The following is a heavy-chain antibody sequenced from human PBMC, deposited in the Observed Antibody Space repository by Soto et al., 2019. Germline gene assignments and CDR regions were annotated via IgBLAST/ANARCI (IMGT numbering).Heavy chain of an antibody. CDR1: GFSLSTSGVG. CDR2: IYWDDDK. CDR3: AHSPRVTVTTLYYFDY. D-gene: IGHD4-17*01. J-gene: IGHJ4*02. Sequence: QITLKESGPTLVKPTQTLTLTCTFSGFSLSTSGVGVGWIRQPPGKALEWLALIYWDDDKRYSPSLKNRHTITKDTSKNQGVLTMTNMDPVDTATYYCAHSPRVTVTTLYYFDYWGQGTLVTVSS. V-gene: IGHV2-5*02.